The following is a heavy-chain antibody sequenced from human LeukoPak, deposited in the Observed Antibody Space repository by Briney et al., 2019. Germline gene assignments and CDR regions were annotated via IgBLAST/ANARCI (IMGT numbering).Heavy chain of an antibody. J-gene: IGHJ4*02. V-gene: IGHV3-23*01. D-gene: IGHD3-16*02. CDR2: VSGGGDRT. Sequence: LSGGSLRLSCAASGFTFSGYAMSWVRQAPGKGLEWVSGVSGGGDRTHYADSVKGRFTISRDNSKNTLSLLMNSLRGEDTAVYYCARDYVWGNYPYLVSPFDFWGQGILVTVSS. CDR1: GFTFSGYA. CDR3: ARDYVWGNYPYLVSPFDF.